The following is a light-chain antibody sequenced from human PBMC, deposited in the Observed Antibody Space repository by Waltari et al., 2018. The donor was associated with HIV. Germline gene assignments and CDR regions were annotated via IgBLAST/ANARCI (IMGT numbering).Light chain of an antibody. V-gene: IGLV2-8*01. Sequence: QSALTQPPSASGSTGQSVAISCTGSSHDIGTYNFVPWYQHHPGKAPKLLIYDVTRRPPGIPDRFSGTKSGYTASLTVSDLQVEDEADYYCVSYTEKDTFLLFGGGTKLAV. J-gene: IGLJ2*01. CDR1: SHDIGTYNF. CDR3: VSYTEKDTFLL. CDR2: DVT.